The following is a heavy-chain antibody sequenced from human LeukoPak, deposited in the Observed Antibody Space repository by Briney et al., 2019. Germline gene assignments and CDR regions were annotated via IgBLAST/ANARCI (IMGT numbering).Heavy chain of an antibody. CDR2: IRYDGSNK. J-gene: IGHJ6*03. D-gene: IGHD6-19*01. V-gene: IGHV3-30*02. CDR3: AKDWSSSGWYVFYYYYYYMDV. CDR1: GFTFSSYG. Sequence: TGGSLRLSCAASGFTFSSYGMHWVRQAPGKGLEWVAFIRYDGSNKYYADSVKGRFTISRDNSKNTLYLQMNSLRAEDTAVYYCAKDWSSSGWYVFYYYYYYMDVWGKGTTVTISS.